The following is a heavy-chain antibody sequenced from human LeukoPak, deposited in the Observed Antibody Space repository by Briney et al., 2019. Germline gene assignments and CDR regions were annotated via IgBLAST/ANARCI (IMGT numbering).Heavy chain of an antibody. D-gene: IGHD1-7*01. CDR1: GDSVSSNSAA. CDR3: ARDRYNWNYADTYPYYYYYGMDV. J-gene: IGHJ6*02. Sequence: SQTLSLTCAISGDSVSSNSAAWNWIRQSPSRGLEWLGRTYYRSKWYNDYAVSVKSRITINPDTSKNQFSLQLNSVTPEDTAVYYCARDRYNWNYADTYPYYYYYGMDVWGQGTTVTVSS. V-gene: IGHV6-1*01. CDR2: TYYRSKWYN.